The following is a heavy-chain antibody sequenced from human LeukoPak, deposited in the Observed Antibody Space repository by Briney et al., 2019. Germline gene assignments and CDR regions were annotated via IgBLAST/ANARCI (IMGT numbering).Heavy chain of an antibody. CDR3: ARDADWAYDAFDI. D-gene: IGHD3-9*01. Sequence: SQTLSLTCAISGDSVSVKSDVWNWIRQSPSRGLEWLGRTYYRSKWINDYATSVKSRIIISPDTSKNQLSLHLNSVTPEDTAVYYCARDADWAYDAFDIWGQGTMVTVSS. CDR1: GDSVSVKSDV. V-gene: IGHV6-1*01. J-gene: IGHJ3*02. CDR2: TYYRSKWIN.